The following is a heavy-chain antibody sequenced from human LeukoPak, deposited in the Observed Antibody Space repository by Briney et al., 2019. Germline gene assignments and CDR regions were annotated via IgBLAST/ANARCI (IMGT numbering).Heavy chain of an antibody. CDR1: GDSISSGTYY. CDR3: ARGVGSSSSNWFDP. J-gene: IGHJ5*02. D-gene: IGHD6-6*01. V-gene: IGHV4-61*02. Sequence: TLSLTCTVSGDSISSGTYYWSWIRQPAGKGLEWIGRVYSSGNANYNPSLKSRVTISIDTSKNQFSLKLSSVTAADTAAYYCARGVGSSSSNWFDPWGQGTLVTVSS. CDR2: VYSSGNA.